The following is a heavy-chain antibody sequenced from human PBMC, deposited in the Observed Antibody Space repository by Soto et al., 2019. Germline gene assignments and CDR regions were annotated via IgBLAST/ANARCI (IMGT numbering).Heavy chain of an antibody. CDR1: GGTFSSYA. V-gene: IGHV1-69*13. CDR2: IIPIFGTA. CDR3: ARSKGGATSYPEYFQH. Sequence: ASVKVSCKASGGTFSSYAISWVRQAPGQGLEWMGGIIPIFGTANYAQKFQGRVTITADESTSTAYMELSSLRSEDTAVYYCARSKGGATSYPEYFQHWGQGTLVTV. J-gene: IGHJ1*01. D-gene: IGHD1-26*01.